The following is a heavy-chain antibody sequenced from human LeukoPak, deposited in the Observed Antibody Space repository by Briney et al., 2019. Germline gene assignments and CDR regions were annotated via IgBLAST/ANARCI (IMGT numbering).Heavy chain of an antibody. J-gene: IGHJ4*02. Sequence: GGSLRLSCAASGFTFSSYAMSWVRQAPGKGLEWVSPISGSGGSTYYADSVKGRFTISRDNSKNTLYLQMNSLRAEDTAVYYCARDYYGSGGYSRWGQGTLVTVSS. V-gene: IGHV3-23*01. D-gene: IGHD3-10*01. CDR2: ISGSGGST. CDR3: ARDYYGSGGYSR. CDR1: GFTFSSYA.